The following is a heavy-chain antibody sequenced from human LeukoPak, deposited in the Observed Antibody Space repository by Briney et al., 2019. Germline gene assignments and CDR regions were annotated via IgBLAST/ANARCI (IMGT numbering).Heavy chain of an antibody. Sequence: VASVKVSCKASGYTFTGYYMHWVRQAPGQGLEWMGRINPNSGGTNYAQKFQGRVTMTRDTSISTAYMELSRLRSDDTAVYYCARDFDYYDSSLLMGYWGQGTLVTVSS. V-gene: IGHV1-2*06. CDR3: ARDFDYYDSSLLMGY. D-gene: IGHD3-22*01. CDR2: INPNSGGT. J-gene: IGHJ4*02. CDR1: GYTFTGYY.